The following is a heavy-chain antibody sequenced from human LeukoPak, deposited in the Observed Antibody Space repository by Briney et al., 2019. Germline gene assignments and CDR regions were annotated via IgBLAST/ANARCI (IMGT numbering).Heavy chain of an antibody. J-gene: IGHJ4*02. CDR3: ANLNAPYWGNLDY. Sequence: GGSLRLSCAASGFTFSSYAMRWVRQAPGKGLEWVSAISPSSGTFYADSVKGRFTISRDNSKSTLYLQMNSLRAEDTAVYYCANLNAPYWGNLDYWGQGTLVTVSS. V-gene: IGHV3-23*01. CDR1: GFTFSSYA. CDR2: ISPSSGT. D-gene: IGHD3-16*01.